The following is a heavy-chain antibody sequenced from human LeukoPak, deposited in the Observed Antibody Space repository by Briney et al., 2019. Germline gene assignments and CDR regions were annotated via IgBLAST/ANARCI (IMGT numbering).Heavy chain of an antibody. D-gene: IGHD1/OR15-1a*01. CDR2: ISYDGSNK. CDR3: AKGEHGDY. Sequence: GRSLRLSCAASGFTFSSYGMHWVRPAPGKGLEWVAVISYDGSNKYYADSVKGRFTISRDNSKNTLYLQMNSLRAEDTAVYYCAKGEHGDYWGQGTLVTVSS. CDR1: GFTFSSYG. V-gene: IGHV3-30*18. J-gene: IGHJ4*02.